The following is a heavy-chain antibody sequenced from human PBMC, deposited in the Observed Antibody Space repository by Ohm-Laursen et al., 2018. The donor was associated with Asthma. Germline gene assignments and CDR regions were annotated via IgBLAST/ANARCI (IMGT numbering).Heavy chain of an antibody. CDR2: ISSSSSTI. D-gene: IGHD3-16*01. J-gene: IGHJ6*02. Sequence: SLRLSCAATEFTFSLYSMNWVRQAPGKGLEWVSYISSSSSTIYYADSVKGRFTISRDNAKNSLYLQMNNLRAEDGAIYYCAREWGSMDVWGPGTTVTVSS. CDR1: EFTFSLYS. V-gene: IGHV3-48*01. CDR3: AREWGSMDV.